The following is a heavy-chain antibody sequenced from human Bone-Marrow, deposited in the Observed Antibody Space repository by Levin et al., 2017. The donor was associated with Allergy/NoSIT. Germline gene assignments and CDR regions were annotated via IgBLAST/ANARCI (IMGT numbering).Heavy chain of an antibody. CDR3: AKPYYYDSSGYYISYFDY. J-gene: IGHJ4*02. CDR1: GFTFSSYG. Sequence: GESLKISCAASGFTFSSYGMHWVRQAPGKGMEWVAVISYDGSNKYYADSVKGRFTISRDNSKNTLYLQMNSLRAEDTAVYYCAKPYYYDSSGYYISYFDYWGQGTLVTVSS. V-gene: IGHV3-30*18. D-gene: IGHD3-22*01. CDR2: ISYDGSNK.